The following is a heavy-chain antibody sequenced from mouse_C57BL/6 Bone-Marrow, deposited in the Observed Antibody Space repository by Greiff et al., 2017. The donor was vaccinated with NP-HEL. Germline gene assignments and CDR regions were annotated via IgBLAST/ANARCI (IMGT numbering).Heavy chain of an antibody. CDR2: IDPSDSYT. D-gene: IGHD3-2*02. CDR1: GYTFTSYW. J-gene: IGHJ4*01. V-gene: IGHV1-69*01. Sequence: QVQLQQPGAELVMPGASVKLSCKASGYTFTSYWMHWVKQRPGQGLEWIGEIDPSDSYTNYNQKFKGKSTLTVDKSSRTAYMQLSSLTSEDSSVYYCARQLRLPYYYAMDYWGQGTSVTVSS. CDR3: ARQLRLPYYYAMDY.